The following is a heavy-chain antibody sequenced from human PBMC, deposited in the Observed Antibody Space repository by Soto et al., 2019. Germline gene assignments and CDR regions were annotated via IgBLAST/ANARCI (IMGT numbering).Heavy chain of an antibody. CDR2: ISYEGSNT. CDR3: ARITPGNNLYYFSGLDF. Sequence: PGGSLRLSCVASGFTFDTYGIHWVRQAPGEGLQWVALISYEGSNTYYADSVRGRFTISRDNSKNTLYLQMNTLRPEDTGLYYCARITPGNNLYYFSGLDFWGQGTSVTVS. CDR1: GFTFDTYG. J-gene: IGHJ6*02. V-gene: IGHV3-30-3*01. D-gene: IGHD1-1*01.